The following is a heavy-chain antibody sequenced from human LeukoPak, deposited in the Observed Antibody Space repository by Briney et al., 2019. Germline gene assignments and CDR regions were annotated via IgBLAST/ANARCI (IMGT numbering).Heavy chain of an antibody. CDR1: GFTFSSYE. CDR2: ISSSGSTI. J-gene: IGHJ4*02. Sequence: PGGSLRLSCAASGFTFSSYEMNWVRQAPGKGLEWVSYISSSGSTIYYADSVKGRFTISRDNAKNSLYLQMSSLRAEDTAVYYCARVVGVSIAAAGAYFDYWGQGTLVTVSS. D-gene: IGHD6-13*01. V-gene: IGHV3-48*03. CDR3: ARVVGVSIAAAGAYFDY.